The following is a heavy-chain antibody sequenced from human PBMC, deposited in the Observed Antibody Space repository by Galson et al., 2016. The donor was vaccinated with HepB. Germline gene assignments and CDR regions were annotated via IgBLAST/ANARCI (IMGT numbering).Heavy chain of an antibody. CDR2: VIPIFDST. J-gene: IGHJ4*02. V-gene: IGHV1-69*06. Sequence: SVKVSCKVSGGTFSSYGFSWVRQAPGQGLEWMGGVIPIFDSTDYAHKYQARATITADKSTDTVYMELSSLQSEDTALYFCVRDMGSYGNGDIWGQGTLVTVSS. D-gene: IGHD5-24*01. CDR3: VRDMGSYGNGDI. CDR1: GGTFSSYG.